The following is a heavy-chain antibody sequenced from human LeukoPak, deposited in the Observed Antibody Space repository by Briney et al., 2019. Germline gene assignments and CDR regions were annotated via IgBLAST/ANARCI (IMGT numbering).Heavy chain of an antibody. Sequence: GGSLRLSCAASGFTFDDYAMHWVRQAPGKGLEWVSGISWNSGSIGYADSVKGRFTISRDNAKNSLYLQMNSLRAEDMALYYCAKGSGYSYGPTGFDYWGQGTLVTVSS. CDR3: AKGSGYSYGPTGFDY. V-gene: IGHV3-9*03. D-gene: IGHD5-18*01. J-gene: IGHJ4*02. CDR1: GFTFDDYA. CDR2: ISWNSGSI.